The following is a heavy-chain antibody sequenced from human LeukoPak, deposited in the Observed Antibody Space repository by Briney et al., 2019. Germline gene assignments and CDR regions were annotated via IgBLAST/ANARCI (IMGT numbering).Heavy chain of an antibody. CDR1: GFTFSSYA. V-gene: IGHV3-23*01. CDR3: AKVGRATIPLRYFDY. J-gene: IGHJ4*02. CDR2: ISGSGGST. D-gene: IGHD5-12*01. Sequence: GGSLRLSCAASGFTFSSYAMSWVRQAPGKGLEWVSAISGSGGSTYYADSVKGRFTISRDNSKNTLYLQMNSLRAEDMAVYYCAKVGRATIPLRYFDYWGQGTLVTVSS.